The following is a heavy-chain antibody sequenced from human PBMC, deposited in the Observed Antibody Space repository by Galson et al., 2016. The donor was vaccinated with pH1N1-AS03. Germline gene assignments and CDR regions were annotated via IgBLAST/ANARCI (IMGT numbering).Heavy chain of an antibody. CDR3: ARGYGYNYYFDD. Sequence: QSGAEVKKPGESLMISCKASGFRFTPYWIAWVRQLPGKGLEWMGFIYPGDSDTKYSPAFQGQVTISADKSISTAYLRWNSLKASDTAMYYCARGYGYNYYFDDWGQGTRVTVSS. CDR1: GFRFTPYW. D-gene: IGHD5-24*01. CDR2: IYPGDSDT. V-gene: IGHV5-51*03. J-gene: IGHJ4*02.